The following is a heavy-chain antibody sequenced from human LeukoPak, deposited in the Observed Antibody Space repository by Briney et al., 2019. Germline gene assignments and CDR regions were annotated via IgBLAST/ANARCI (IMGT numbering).Heavy chain of an antibody. Sequence: GGSLRLSCAASGFTFTTYWMSWVRQAPGKGLEWVANIKQDGSEKHYVDSVKGRFTISRDNAKNSLYLQMSSLRAEDTAVYYCTRVEETATTAAIIRRYSYYYYYMDVWGKGNTVTVSS. CDR2: IKQDGSEK. CDR3: TRVEETATTAAIIRRYSYYYYYMDV. J-gene: IGHJ6*03. CDR1: GFTFTTYW. V-gene: IGHV3-7*01. D-gene: IGHD4-11*01.